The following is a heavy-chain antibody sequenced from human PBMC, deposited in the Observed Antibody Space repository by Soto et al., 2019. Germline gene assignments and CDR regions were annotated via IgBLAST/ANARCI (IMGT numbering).Heavy chain of an antibody. CDR1: GGSISSYY. J-gene: IGHJ6*03. V-gene: IGHV4-59*01. D-gene: IGHD2-15*01. CDR2: IYYSGST. CDR3: ARGFYKDIVDYGYYYYYMDV. Sequence: PSETLSLTCTVSGGSISSYYWSWIRQPPGKGLEWIGYIYYSGSTNYNPSLKSRVTISVDTSKNQFSLKLSSVTAADTAVYYCARGFYKDIVDYGYYYYYMDVWGKGTTVTVSS.